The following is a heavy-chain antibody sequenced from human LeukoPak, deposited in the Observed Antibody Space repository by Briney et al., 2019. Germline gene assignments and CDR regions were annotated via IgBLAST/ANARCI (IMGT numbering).Heavy chain of an antibody. Sequence: PGGSLRLSCAASGFTFSTYSINWVRQAPGKGLEWVSYIRSRDRTIYYADSVKGRFTISRDNAKNSLYLQMNSLRVEDTAVYYCTRGAERSGYDYWGQGTLVTVSS. D-gene: IGHD3-22*01. CDR2: IRSRDRTI. V-gene: IGHV3-48*04. CDR1: GFTFSTYS. J-gene: IGHJ4*02. CDR3: TRGAERSGYDY.